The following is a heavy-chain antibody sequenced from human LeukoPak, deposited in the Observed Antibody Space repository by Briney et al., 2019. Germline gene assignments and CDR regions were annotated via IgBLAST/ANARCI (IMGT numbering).Heavy chain of an antibody. CDR2: INHSGCT. CDR3: ARWPVGDYYYYMDV. CDR1: GGSFSGYY. J-gene: IGHJ6*03. V-gene: IGHV4-34*01. Sequence: PSETLSLTCAVYGGSFSGYYRSWIRQPPGKGLEWIGEINHSGCTNYNPSLKSRVTISVDKSENQFSLKLSSVTAADTAVYYCARWPVGDYYYYMDVWGKGTTVTVSS. D-gene: IGHD3-16*01.